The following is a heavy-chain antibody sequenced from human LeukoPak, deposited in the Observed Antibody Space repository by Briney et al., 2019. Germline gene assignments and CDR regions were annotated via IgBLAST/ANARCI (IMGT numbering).Heavy chain of an antibody. CDR1: GFTFNNYA. D-gene: IGHD3-9*01. V-gene: IGHV3-23*01. CDR2: ISDSGGST. Sequence: HSGGSLRLSCAASGFTFNNYAMAWVRQAPGRGLEWVSSISDSGGSTNYADSVKGRFTISRDNAKNSLYLQMNSLRAEDTAVYYCARVIGGYDILPGYYKSWAFDIWGQGTMVTVSS. J-gene: IGHJ3*02. CDR3: ARVIGGYDILPGYYKSWAFDI.